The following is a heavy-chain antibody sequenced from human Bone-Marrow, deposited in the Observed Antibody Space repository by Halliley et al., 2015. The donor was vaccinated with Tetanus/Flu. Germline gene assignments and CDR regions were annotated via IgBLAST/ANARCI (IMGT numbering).Heavy chain of an antibody. J-gene: IGHJ4*02. CDR1: GVSISSGGYY. Sequence: TLSLTCTVSGVSISSGGYYWSWIRQHPGKGLEWIGYTYSSWSTYYNPSLKSRVTISIDTSENQFFLKVTSVTAADTAVYYCAKVSRTGWFDGTFDYWGQGSLVTVSS. D-gene: IGHD6-19*01. CDR3: AKVSRTGWFDGTFDY. V-gene: IGHV4-31*03. CDR2: TYSSWST.